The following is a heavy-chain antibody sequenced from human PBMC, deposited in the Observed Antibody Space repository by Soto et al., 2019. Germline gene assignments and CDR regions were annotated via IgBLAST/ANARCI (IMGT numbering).Heavy chain of an antibody. CDR3: ARRRSYSGGASAFYFDY. J-gene: IGHJ4*02. CDR1: GYTFTSYD. D-gene: IGHD2-21*01. V-gene: IGHV1-8*01. CDR2: MNPSGGST. Sequence: ASVKVSCKASGYTFTSYDINWVRQATGQGLEWMGWMNPSGGSTSYSQKFQGRVTMTRDTSTSTVYMEMSSLRSDDTAMFYCARRRSYSGGASAFYFDYWGQGTLVTVSS.